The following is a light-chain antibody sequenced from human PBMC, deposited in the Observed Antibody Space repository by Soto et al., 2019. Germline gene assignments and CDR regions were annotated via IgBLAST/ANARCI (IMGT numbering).Light chain of an antibody. J-gene: IGKJ1*01. V-gene: IGKV1-12*01. Sequence: DIQMTQSPSSVSASVGDSVAITCRASQDITNWLAWYQQKPGKAPKVLIHAASSLQSGVPSRFSGSGFGTEFTLTIDNLQPEDFATYYCQQADSFPLTFGQGTKVDIK. CDR1: QDITNW. CDR2: AAS. CDR3: QQADSFPLT.